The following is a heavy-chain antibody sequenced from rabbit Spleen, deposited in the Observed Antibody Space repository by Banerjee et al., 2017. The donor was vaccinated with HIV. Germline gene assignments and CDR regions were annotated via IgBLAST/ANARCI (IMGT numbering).Heavy chain of an antibody. CDR3: ARDTGSSFSSYGMDL. CDR2: IYTGSAGT. V-gene: IGHV1S45*01. Sequence: QEQLEESGGGLVQPEGSLTLTCTASGFTISSSYWMCWVRQAPGKGLEWIACIYTGSAGTYYANWAKGRFTISKTSSTTVTLQMTSLTAADTATYFCARDTGSSFSSYGMDLWGPGTLVTVS. J-gene: IGHJ6*01. D-gene: IGHD8-1*01. CDR1: GFTISSSYW.